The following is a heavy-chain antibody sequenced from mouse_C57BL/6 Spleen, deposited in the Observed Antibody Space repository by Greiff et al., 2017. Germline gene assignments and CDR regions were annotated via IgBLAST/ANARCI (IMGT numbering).Heavy chain of an antibody. CDR1: GFTFSSYA. J-gene: IGHJ3*01. Sequence: EVMLVESGGGLVKPGGSLKLSCAASGFTFSSYAMSWVRQTPEKRLEWVATISDGGSYTYYPDNVKGRFTISRDNAKNNLYLQMSHLKSEDTAMYYCARDRGYYGSSAWFAYWGQGTLVTVSA. CDR2: ISDGGSYT. D-gene: IGHD1-1*01. V-gene: IGHV5-4*01. CDR3: ARDRGYYGSSAWFAY.